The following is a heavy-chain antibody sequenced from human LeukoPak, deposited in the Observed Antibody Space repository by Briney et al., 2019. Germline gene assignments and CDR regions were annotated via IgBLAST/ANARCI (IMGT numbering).Heavy chain of an antibody. D-gene: IGHD3-22*01. CDR2: INHSGST. V-gene: IGHV4-34*01. CDR1: GGSFSGYY. J-gene: IGHJ4*02. CDR3: ARSDSSGYYFGY. Sequence: SETLSLTCAVYGGSFSGYYWSWIRQPPGKGLEWIGEINHSGSTNYNPSLKSRVTISVDRSKNQFSLKLSSVTAAATAVYYCARSDSSGYYFGYWGQGTLVTVSS.